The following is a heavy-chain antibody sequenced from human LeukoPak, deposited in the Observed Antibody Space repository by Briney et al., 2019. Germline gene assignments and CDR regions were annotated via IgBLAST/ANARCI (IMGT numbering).Heavy chain of an antibody. V-gene: IGHV4-39*01. CDR3: ERYWGPYDNSGAYFDY. Sequence: SETLSLTCTVSGDSISSSSYYWVWLRQPPGKGLEWIATIHYTGSTYYNPSLKSRVTISVDTSKNQFSLKLSSVTAADTAMYYCERYWGPYDNSGAYFDYWGQGTLVTVSS. CDR1: GDSISSSSYY. CDR2: IHYTGST. J-gene: IGHJ4*02. D-gene: IGHD3-22*01.